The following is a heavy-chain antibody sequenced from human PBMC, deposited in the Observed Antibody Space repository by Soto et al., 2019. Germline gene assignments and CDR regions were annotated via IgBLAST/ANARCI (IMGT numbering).Heavy chain of an antibody. CDR2: INHSGST. CDR1: GGSFSGYY. CDR3: ARHVWLVS. V-gene: IGHV4-34*01. D-gene: IGHD3-9*01. J-gene: IGHJ5*02. Sequence: AVYGGSFSGYYWSWIRQTPGKVLYWIVEINHSGSTNYNPSLKSRVTISVDTSKNQFSLKLSSVTAADTAVYYCARHVWLVSWGQGPLGIFSS.